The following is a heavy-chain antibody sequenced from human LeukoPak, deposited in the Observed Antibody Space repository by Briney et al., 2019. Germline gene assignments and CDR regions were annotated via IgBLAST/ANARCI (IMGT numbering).Heavy chain of an antibody. CDR3: ARDRVYDSSGFYFDY. CDR2: ISSSSSTI. CDR1: GFTFSSYS. Sequence: GGSLRLSCAASGFTFSSYSMNWVRQAPGKGLEWVSYISSSSSTIYYADSVKGRFTISRDNAKNSLYLQMNSLRAEDTAVYYCARDRVYDSSGFYFDYWGQGTLVTVSS. V-gene: IGHV3-48*04. J-gene: IGHJ4*02. D-gene: IGHD3-22*01.